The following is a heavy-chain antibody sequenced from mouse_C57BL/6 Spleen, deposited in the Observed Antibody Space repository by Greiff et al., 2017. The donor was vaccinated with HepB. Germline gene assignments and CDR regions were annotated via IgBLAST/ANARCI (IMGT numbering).Heavy chain of an antibody. CDR3: TRGDDVFFPYYAMDY. J-gene: IGHJ4*01. CDR2: IYPGNSDT. CDR1: GYTFTSYW. Sequence: EVQLQQSGTVLARPGASVKMSCKTSGYTFTSYWMHWVKQRPGQGLEWIGAIYPGNSDTSYNQKFKGKAKLTAVTSASTAYMELSSLTNEDSAVYYCTRGDDVFFPYYAMDYWGQGTSVTVSS. V-gene: IGHV1-5*01. D-gene: IGHD2-3*01.